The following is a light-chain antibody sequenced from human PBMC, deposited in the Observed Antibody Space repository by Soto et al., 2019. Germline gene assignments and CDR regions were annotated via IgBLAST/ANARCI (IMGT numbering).Light chain of an antibody. CDR2: GAS. CDR3: QQYNNWPH. J-gene: IGKJ5*01. V-gene: IGKV3-15*01. Sequence: EIVLTQSPGTLSLSPGKRATLSCRASQSISSSYLAWYQQRPGQAPRLLIYGASTRATGIPARFSGSGSGTEFTLTISSLQSEDFAVYYCQQYNNWPHLGQGTRLEIK. CDR1: QSISSSY.